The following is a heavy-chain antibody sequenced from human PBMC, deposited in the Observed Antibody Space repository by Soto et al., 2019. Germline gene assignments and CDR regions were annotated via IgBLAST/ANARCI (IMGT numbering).Heavy chain of an antibody. Sequence: EVQLLDSGGGLVQPGGSLRLSCAASGFTFSSSAMSWVRQAPGKGLEWGSAVSGSGGTTYYADSVRGRFTISRDNSKNTLYLQMNSLRAEDTAIYFCARCTVDTIVTSGWCHYLDPWGQGTLVTVSS. CDR2: VSGSGGTT. J-gene: IGHJ5*02. V-gene: IGHV3-23*01. CDR3: ARCTVDTIVTSGWCHYLDP. CDR1: GFTFSSSA. D-gene: IGHD6-19*01.